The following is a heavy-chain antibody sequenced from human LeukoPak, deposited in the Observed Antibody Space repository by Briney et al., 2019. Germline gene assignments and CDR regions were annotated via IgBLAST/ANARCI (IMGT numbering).Heavy chain of an antibody. CDR3: ARGYYFDS. CDR1: GFTFTSYA. Sequence: GESLSLSCAASGFTFTSYAMSWLRQAPGKGLEWVSGISGSGDNTYYADSVKGRFSMSRDNSKNTLYLRMNSLRAEDTATYYCARGYYFDSWGQGTLVTVSS. CDR2: ISGSGDNT. J-gene: IGHJ4*02. V-gene: IGHV3-23*01.